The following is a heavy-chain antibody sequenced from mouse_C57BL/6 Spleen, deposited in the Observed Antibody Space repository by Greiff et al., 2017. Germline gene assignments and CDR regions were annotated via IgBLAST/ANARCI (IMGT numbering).Heavy chain of an antibody. J-gene: IGHJ2*01. D-gene: IGHD4-1*01. V-gene: IGHV1-42*01. CDR3: ARFGKNWDRVY. CDR1: GYSFTGYY. CDR2: INPSTGGT. Sequence: VQLQQSGPELVKPGASVKISCKASGYSFTGYYMNGVKQSPEKSLEWIGEINPSTGGTTYNQKFKAKATLTVDKSSSTAYMQLKSLTSEDSAVYYCARFGKNWDRVYWGQGTTLTVSS.